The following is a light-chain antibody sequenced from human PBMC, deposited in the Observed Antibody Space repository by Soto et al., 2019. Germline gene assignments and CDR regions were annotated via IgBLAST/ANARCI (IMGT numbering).Light chain of an antibody. CDR1: QSVSSN. Sequence: EIVMTQSPATLSVSPGERANLSCRASQSVSSNLAWYQQKPGQAPRLLIYGASTRATGIPARFSGSGSGTEFTLTISSLQSEDFAVYYCQQYNNWLGTFGEGTRVEIE. CDR2: GAS. V-gene: IGKV3-15*01. J-gene: IGKJ1*01. CDR3: QQYNNWLGT.